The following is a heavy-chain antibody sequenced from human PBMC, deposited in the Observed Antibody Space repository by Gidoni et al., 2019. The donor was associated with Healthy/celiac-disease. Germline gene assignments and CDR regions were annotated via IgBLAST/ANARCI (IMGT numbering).Heavy chain of an antibody. D-gene: IGHD3-22*01. CDR2: ISYDGRNK. V-gene: IGHV3-30*04. Sequence: QVQLVESGGCVVQPGRSLRLSCAASGFTFSSYAMHWVRQAPGKGLEWVAVISYDGRNKYYADSVKGRFTISRDNSKNTLYLQMNSLRAEDTAVYYCARDGYYYDSSGYYYPYWGQGTLVTVSS. CDR3: ARDGYYYDSSGYYYPY. CDR1: GFTFSSYA. J-gene: IGHJ4*02.